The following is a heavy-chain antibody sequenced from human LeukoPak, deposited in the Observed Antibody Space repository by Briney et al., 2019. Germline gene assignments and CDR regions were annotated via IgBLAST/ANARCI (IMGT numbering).Heavy chain of an antibody. Sequence: GASVKVSCKASGYTFTGYYMHWVRQAPGQGLEWMGWINPNSGGTNYAQKFQGRVTMTRDTSISTAYMELSRLRSDDTAVYYCARDGAPDSSSWYNYYYYYYMDVWGKGTTVTVSS. CDR1: GYTFTGYY. J-gene: IGHJ6*03. CDR2: INPNSGGT. CDR3: ARDGAPDSSSWYNYYYYYYMDV. V-gene: IGHV1-2*02. D-gene: IGHD6-13*01.